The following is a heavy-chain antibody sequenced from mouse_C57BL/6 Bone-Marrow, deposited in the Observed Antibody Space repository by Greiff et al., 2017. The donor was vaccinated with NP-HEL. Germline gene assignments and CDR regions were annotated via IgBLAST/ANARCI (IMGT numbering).Heavy chain of an antibody. CDR2: INPNNGGT. CDR3: ARGGYYGSSCAMDY. CDR1: GYTFTDYN. J-gene: IGHJ4*01. D-gene: IGHD1-1*01. V-gene: IGHV1-18*01. Sequence: VQLQQSGPELVKPGASVKIPCKASGYTFTDYNMDWVKQSHGKSLEWIGDINPNNGGTIYNQKFKGKATLTVDKSSSTAYMELRSLTAEDTAVYYCARGGYYGSSCAMDYWGQGTSVTVSS.